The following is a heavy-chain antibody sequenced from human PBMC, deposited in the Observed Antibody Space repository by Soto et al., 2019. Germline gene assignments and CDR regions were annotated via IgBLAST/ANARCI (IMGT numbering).Heavy chain of an antibody. V-gene: IGHV1-18*01. D-gene: IGHD6-13*01. CDR1: GYTFTSYG. CDR3: ARVIAAAADFDY. J-gene: IGHJ4*02. Sequence: QVQLVQSGAEVKKPGASVKVSCKASGYTFTSYGLTWVRQALGQGLEWMGWISAYNRNTNYAQKLQGRVTMTTDTSTSTAYMELRSLRSDDTAVYYWARVIAAAADFDYWGQGALVTVSS. CDR2: ISAYNRNT.